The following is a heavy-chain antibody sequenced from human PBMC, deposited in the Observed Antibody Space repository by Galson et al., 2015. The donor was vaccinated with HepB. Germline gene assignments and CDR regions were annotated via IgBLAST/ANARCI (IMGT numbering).Heavy chain of an antibody. V-gene: IGHV3-23*01. CDR2: ISGSGGTT. D-gene: IGHD2-15*01. CDR1: GFTFSSYA. J-gene: IGHJ4*02. Sequence: SLRLSCAASGFTFSSYAMSWVRQAPGKGLEWVSLISGSGGTTYYADSVKGRFTISRDNSKNTLYLQMNSLRAEDTAVYYCAKRYCSGGSCYYDYWGQGTLVTVSS. CDR3: AKRYCSGGSCYYDY.